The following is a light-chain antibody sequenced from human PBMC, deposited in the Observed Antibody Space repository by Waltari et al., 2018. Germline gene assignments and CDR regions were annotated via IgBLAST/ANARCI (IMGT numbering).Light chain of an antibody. V-gene: IGLV2-14*03. CDR1: NRDIGGYNF. CDR2: DVP. CDR3: SSYANSNTLL. J-gene: IGLJ2*01. Sequence: QSALSQQPASVSGFPGQSITISCTGGNRDIGGYNFVAWHQQHPGKVPKLIIYDVPYRPSGVASRFSGSKSGNTASLTISGLQAEDEADYYCSSYANSNTLLFGGGTKLAVL.